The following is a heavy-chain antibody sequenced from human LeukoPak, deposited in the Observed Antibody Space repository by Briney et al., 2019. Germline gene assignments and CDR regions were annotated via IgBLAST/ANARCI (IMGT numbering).Heavy chain of an antibody. J-gene: IGHJ6*03. D-gene: IGHD2-15*01. CDR1: GFIFSDSN. Sequence: GGSLRHTCAASGFIFSDSNMHWVRQASGKGLEWVGEIRSEAKSYATAYAASVKGRFTISRDDSKNTAYLQMNSLQTEDTAVYYCAKSEMYCYGGICYPFYYMDVWGKGTTVTVSS. V-gene: IGHV3-73*01. CDR3: AKSEMYCYGGICYPFYYMDV. CDR2: IRSEAKSYAT.